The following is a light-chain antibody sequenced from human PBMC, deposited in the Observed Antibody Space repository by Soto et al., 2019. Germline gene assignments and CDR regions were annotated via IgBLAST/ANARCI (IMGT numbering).Light chain of an antibody. Sequence: EIVLTQSPGTLSFSPGERATLYCRASQSVSSSYLAWYQQKPGQAPRLLIFAASSRASGIPDRFSGSGSGTDFTLTISSLQSEDFAVYYCQQRSNWPSITFGQGTRLEIK. CDR3: QQRSNWPSIT. J-gene: IGKJ5*01. CDR1: QSVSSSY. CDR2: AAS. V-gene: IGKV3D-20*02.